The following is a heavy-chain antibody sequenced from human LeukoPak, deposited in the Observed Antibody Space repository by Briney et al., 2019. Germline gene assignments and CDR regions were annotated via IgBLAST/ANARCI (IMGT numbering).Heavy chain of an antibody. CDR2: IYYSGST. CDR3: ARARVLLWFGELPYQGTHFDY. Sequence: SETLSLTCTVSGGSISSYYWSWIRQPPGKGLEWIGYIYYSGSTNYNPSLKSRVTISVDTSKNQFSLKLSSVTAADTAVYYCARARVLLWFGELPYQGTHFDYWGQGTLVTVSS. V-gene: IGHV4-59*12. D-gene: IGHD3-10*01. J-gene: IGHJ4*02. CDR1: GGSISSYY.